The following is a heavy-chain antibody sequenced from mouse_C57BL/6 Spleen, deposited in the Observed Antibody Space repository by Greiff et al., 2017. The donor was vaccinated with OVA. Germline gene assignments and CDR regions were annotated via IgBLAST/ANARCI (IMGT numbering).Heavy chain of an antibody. D-gene: IGHD2-4*01. J-gene: IGHJ3*01. V-gene: IGHV14-4*01. CDR2: IDPEKGDT. Sequence: EVQLQESGAELVRPGASVKLSCTASGFNIKDDYMHWVKQRPEQGLEWIGWIDPEKGDTEYASKFQGKATITADASSNTAYRQLSSMTSEDAAVYFCTSVYDYVPFDYWGQGTLVTVSA. CDR1: GFNIKDDY. CDR3: TSVYDYVPFDY.